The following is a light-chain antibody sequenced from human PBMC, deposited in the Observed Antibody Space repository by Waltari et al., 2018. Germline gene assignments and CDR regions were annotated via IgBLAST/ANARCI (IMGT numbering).Light chain of an antibody. CDR3: SSYTSSIVV. CDR2: EVS. V-gene: IGLV2-14*01. J-gene: IGLJ2*01. Sequence: QSALTQPASVSGSPGQSITISCTGTSSDVGGYNYVSWYQQHPGKAPKLMIYEVSKRPSGVSNRFSGSKSGNTASLTISGLQAEDEADYYCSSYTSSIVVFGGGTKLTVL. CDR1: SSDVGGYNY.